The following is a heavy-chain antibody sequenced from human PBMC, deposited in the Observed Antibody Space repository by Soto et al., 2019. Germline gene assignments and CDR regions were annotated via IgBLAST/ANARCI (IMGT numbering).Heavy chain of an antibody. D-gene: IGHD2-8*01. V-gene: IGHV4-34*01. J-gene: IGHJ6*02. Sequence: AETLSLTCAVYGGSFSGYDWSWIRQPPGKGLEWIGEINHSGSTNYNPSLKSRVTISVDTAKNPFSLKLSSVTAADTAVYYCARGRCTNGVCYTAYYYYGMDVWSQGTMLTVSS. CDR1: GGSFSGYD. CDR3: ARGRCTNGVCYTAYYYYGMDV. CDR2: INHSGST.